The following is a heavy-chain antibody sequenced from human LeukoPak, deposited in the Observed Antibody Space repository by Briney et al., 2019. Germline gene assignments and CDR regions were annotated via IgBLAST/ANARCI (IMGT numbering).Heavy chain of an antibody. CDR2: IRYDGTIK. Sequence: GGSLRLSCAASGFTFSSFGMHWVRQAPGKGLEWVAYIRYDGTIKYYADSVKGRFTISRDNSMNTLYLQMNSLRAEDTALYYCGKVLYAYSAVGLLAFDYWGQGTLVTVSS. J-gene: IGHJ4*02. CDR3: GKVLYAYSAVGLLAFDY. D-gene: IGHD3-16*01. V-gene: IGHV3-30*02. CDR1: GFTFSSFG.